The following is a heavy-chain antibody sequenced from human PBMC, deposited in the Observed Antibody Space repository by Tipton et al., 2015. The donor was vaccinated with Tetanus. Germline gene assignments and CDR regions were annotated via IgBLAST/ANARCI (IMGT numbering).Heavy chain of an antibody. Sequence: GLVKPSETLSLTCGVFGDYLSDYYWTWVRQPPGKGLEWIGEIHRGGSTNYNPSLKSRVTVSADPSQNQFSLKLNSVTAADTAVYYCARIHDFLSGHFDFWGQGTLVTVSS. D-gene: IGHD3-3*01. CDR2: IHRGGST. CDR3: ARIHDFLSGHFDF. J-gene: IGHJ4*02. CDR1: GDYLSDYY. V-gene: IGHV4-34*01.